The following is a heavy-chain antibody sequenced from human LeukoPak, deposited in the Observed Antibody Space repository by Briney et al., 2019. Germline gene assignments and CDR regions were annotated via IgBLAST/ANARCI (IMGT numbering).Heavy chain of an antibody. CDR3: ARGSPAAHDAFDI. D-gene: IGHD6-13*01. Sequence: GGSLRLSCAASGFTFSSYWMSWVRQAPGKGLEWVANTKQDGSEKYYVDSVKGRFTISRDNTKNSLYLQMNSLRAEDTAVYYCARGSPAAHDAFDIWGQGTMVTVSS. V-gene: IGHV3-7*01. CDR2: TKQDGSEK. J-gene: IGHJ3*02. CDR1: GFTFSSYW.